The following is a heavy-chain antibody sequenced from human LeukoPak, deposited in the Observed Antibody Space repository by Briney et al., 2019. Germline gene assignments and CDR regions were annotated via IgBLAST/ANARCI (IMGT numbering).Heavy chain of an antibody. D-gene: IGHD3-10*01. J-gene: IGHJ5*02. Sequence: SETLSLTCAVYGGSFSGYYWSWIRQPPGKGLEWIGEINHSGCTNYNPSLKSRVTISVDTSKNQFSLKLSSVTAADTAVYYCARGGRGGRFDPWGQGTLVTVSS. V-gene: IGHV4-34*01. CDR2: INHSGCT. CDR1: GGSFSGYY. CDR3: ARGGRGGRFDP.